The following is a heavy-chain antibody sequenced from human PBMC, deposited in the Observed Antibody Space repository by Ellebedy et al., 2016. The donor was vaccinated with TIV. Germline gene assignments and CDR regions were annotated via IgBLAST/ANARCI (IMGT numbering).Heavy chain of an antibody. CDR2: ISYDGSNK. Sequence: GESLKISXAASGFTFSSYGMHWVRQAPGKGLEWVAVISYDGSNKYYADSVKGRFTISRDNSKNTLYLQMNSLRAEDTAVYYCARRDILTGSNPWGQGTLVTVSS. D-gene: IGHD3-9*01. J-gene: IGHJ5*02. CDR3: ARRDILTGSNP. V-gene: IGHV3-30*03. CDR1: GFTFSSYG.